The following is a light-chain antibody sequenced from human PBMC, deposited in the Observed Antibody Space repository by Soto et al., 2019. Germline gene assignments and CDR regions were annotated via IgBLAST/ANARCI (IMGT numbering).Light chain of an antibody. CDR1: QSVSRY. J-gene: IGKJ1*01. V-gene: IGKV3-20*01. CDR3: PHYAGSPWT. Sequence: EVALTQSPGTLSLSPGERATLSCRASQSVSRYLAWFQHKPGQAPRVLIYSASTRATGIPDRFSGSGSGTDFTLTISRLEPEDFAVYYCPHYAGSPWTFGQGTKVEIK. CDR2: SAS.